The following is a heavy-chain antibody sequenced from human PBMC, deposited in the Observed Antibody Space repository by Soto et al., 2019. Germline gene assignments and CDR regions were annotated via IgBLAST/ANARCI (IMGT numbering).Heavy chain of an antibody. CDR2: IWYDGSDK. CDR3: ARGTGNYYYYMDV. V-gene: IGHV3-33*01. J-gene: IGHJ6*03. CDR1: EFTFSTYG. Sequence: GGSLRLSCAASEFTFSTYGMHWVRQAPGKGLEWVALIWYDGSDKYYADSVKGRFTISRDNSKNTLCLQMNSLRAEDTAVYYCARGTGNYYYYMDVSGKGTTVTVSS.